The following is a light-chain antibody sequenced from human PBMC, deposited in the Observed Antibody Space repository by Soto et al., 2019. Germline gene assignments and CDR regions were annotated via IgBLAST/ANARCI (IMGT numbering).Light chain of an antibody. CDR3: SSYTSSSTLI. CDR1: SSDVGSYNR. Sequence: QSALTQPPSVSGSPGQSVTISCIGTSSDVGSYNRVSWYQQPPGTVPKLMIYEVSNRPSGVPDRFSGSKSGNTASLTISGLQAEDEADYYCSSYTSSSTLIFGGGNKLTVL. V-gene: IGLV2-18*02. J-gene: IGLJ2*01. CDR2: EVS.